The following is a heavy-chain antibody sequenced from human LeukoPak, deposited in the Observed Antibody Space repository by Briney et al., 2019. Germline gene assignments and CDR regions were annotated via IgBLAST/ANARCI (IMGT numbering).Heavy chain of an antibody. Sequence: SETLSLTCTVSGGPLSSNTYYWGWVRQPPGKGLEWIGSISHSGSAYYNPSLKSRVSISVDTSMTQMSLKLSSVTASDTAVYYCASPPSYYYETSGYSHDAFDLWGQGTMITVSS. CDR3: ASPPSYYYETSGYSHDAFDL. CDR2: ISHSGSA. V-gene: IGHV4-39*01. CDR1: GGPLSSNTYY. D-gene: IGHD3-22*01. J-gene: IGHJ3*01.